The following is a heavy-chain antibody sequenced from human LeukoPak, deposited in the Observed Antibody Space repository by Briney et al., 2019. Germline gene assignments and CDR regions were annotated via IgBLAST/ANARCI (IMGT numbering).Heavy chain of an antibody. CDR3: ARVVAATHYWFDP. J-gene: IGHJ5*02. V-gene: IGHV3-48*02. Sequence: PGGALRLSCGASGFTFSSYSMNWVRQAPGKGLEWVSYISSSSSTIYYADSVKGRFTISRDNAKNSLYLQMNSLRDEDTAVYYCARVVAATHYWFDPWGQGTLVTVSS. CDR2: ISSSSSTI. D-gene: IGHD2-15*01. CDR1: GFTFSSYS.